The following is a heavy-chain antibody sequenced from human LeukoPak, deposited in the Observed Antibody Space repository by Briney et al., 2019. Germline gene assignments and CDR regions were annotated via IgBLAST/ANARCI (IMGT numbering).Heavy chain of an antibody. J-gene: IGHJ4*02. CDR1: GFTFSSYG. CDR3: AKDSRNLPFDY. Sequence: GGSLRLSCSSSGFTFSSYGFHWVRQAPGKGLEWVAFIRYDGIHEFYADSVKGRFTISRDNSKNTLYLQMNSLRAEDTAVYYCAKDSRNLPFDYWGQGTLVTVSS. V-gene: IGHV3-30*02. CDR2: IRYDGIHE. D-gene: IGHD1-14*01.